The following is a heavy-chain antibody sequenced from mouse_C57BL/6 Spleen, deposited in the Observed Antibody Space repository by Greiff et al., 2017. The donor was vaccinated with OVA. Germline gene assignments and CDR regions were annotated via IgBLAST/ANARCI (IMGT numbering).Heavy chain of an antibody. V-gene: IGHV1-69*01. CDR3: ARLGRGNSDY. Sequence: QVQLKQPGAELVMPGASVKLSCKASGYTFTSYWMHWVKQRPGQGLEWIGEIDPSDSYTNYNQKFKGKSTLTVDKSSSTAYMQLSSLTSEDSAVYYCARLGRGNSDYWGQGTTLTVSS. D-gene: IGHD2-1*01. CDR2: IDPSDSYT. J-gene: IGHJ2*01. CDR1: GYTFTSYW.